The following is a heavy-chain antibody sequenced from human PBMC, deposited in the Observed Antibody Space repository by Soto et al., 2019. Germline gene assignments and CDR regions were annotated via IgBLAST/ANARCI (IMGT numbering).Heavy chain of an antibody. CDR1: GGSFSGYY. Sequence: SETLSLTCSVYGGSFSGYYWSWIRQPPGKGLEWIGEINHSGSTNYNPSPKSRVTISVDTSKNQFSLKLSSVTAADTAVYYCARMTYYYCSGSYYSPFYYWGQGSLVPVSS. CDR2: INHSGST. D-gene: IGHD3-10*01. CDR3: ARMTYYYCSGSYYSPFYY. V-gene: IGHV4-34*01. J-gene: IGHJ4*02.